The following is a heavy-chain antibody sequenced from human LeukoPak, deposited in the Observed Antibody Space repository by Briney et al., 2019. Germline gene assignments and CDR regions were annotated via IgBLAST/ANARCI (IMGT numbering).Heavy chain of an antibody. CDR2: ITWNRDNI. CDR3: ARAYSTNWYPPDWNFDL. D-gene: IGHD6-13*01. J-gene: IGHJ2*01. V-gene: IGHV3-9*01. CDR1: GFTFDDYA. Sequence: PGGSLRLSCKVSGFTFDDYAMHWVRHTPGKGLEWVSGITWNRDNIGYGDSVKGRFTTSRDNVKNVPYLQMNSLRPEDTALYYCARAYSTNWYPPDWNFDLWGRGTLVTVSS.